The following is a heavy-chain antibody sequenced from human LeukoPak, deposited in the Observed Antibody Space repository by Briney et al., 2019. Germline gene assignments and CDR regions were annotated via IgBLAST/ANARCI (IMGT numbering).Heavy chain of an antibody. CDR3: ARVDDYYDAFDI. CDR2: IYHSGST. V-gene: IGHV4-30-2*01. CDR1: GGSICSGGYY. J-gene: IGHJ3*02. Sequence: PSQTLSLTCTVSGGSICSGGYYWSWIRQPPGKGLEWIGYIYHSGSTYYNPSLKSRVTISVDRSKNQFSLKLSSVTAADTAVYYCARVDDYYDAFDIWGQGTMVTVSS. D-gene: IGHD4-11*01.